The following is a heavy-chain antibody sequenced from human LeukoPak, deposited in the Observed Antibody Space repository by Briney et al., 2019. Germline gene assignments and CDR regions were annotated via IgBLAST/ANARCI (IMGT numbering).Heavy chain of an antibody. D-gene: IGHD2-2*01. J-gene: IGHJ5*02. CDR1: SYTFTDYY. Sequence: ASVTVSCKASSYTFTDYYMHWVRQAPGQGLEWMGWINPNSGGTNYAQKFQDRVTMTRDTSISTAYMELSRLRSDDTAVYYCARGGWSLGYCSSSSCLDWFDPWGQGTLVTVSS. CDR3: ARGGWSLGYCSSSSCLDWFDP. CDR2: INPNSGGT. V-gene: IGHV1-2*02.